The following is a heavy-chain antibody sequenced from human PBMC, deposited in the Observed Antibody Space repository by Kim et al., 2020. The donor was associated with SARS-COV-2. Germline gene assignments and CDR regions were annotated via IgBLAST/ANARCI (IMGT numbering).Heavy chain of an antibody. V-gene: IGHV3-30*18. CDR1: GFTFRSYG. J-gene: IGHJ6*02. CDR2: ISYDGSNK. CDR3: AKDRGSGSHYYYYGMDV. Sequence: GGSLRLSCAASGFTFRSYGMHWVRQAPGKGLEWVAVISYDGSNKYYAESVKGRFTISRDNSKNTLFLQMISLRAEDTAVYYCAKDRGSGSHYYYYGMDVWGQGTTVTVSS. D-gene: IGHD1-26*01.